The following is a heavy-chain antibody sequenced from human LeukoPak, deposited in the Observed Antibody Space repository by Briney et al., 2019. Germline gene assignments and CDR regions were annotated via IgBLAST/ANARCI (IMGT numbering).Heavy chain of an antibody. CDR1: GYTFTNYG. D-gene: IGHD5-18*01. J-gene: IGHJ6*02. CDR2: ISTYNGNT. Sequence: ASVKVSCKTSGYTFTNYGISWVRQAPGQGLEWMGWISTYNGNTNYAQKLQGGVTMTTDTSTRTAYMELRSLRSDDTAVYYCATYSYAYGMDVWGQGTTVTVSS. CDR3: ATYSYAYGMDV. V-gene: IGHV1-18*01.